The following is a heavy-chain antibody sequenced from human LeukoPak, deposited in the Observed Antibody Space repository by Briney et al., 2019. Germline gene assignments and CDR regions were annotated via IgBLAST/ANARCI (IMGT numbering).Heavy chain of an antibody. D-gene: IGHD6-6*01. V-gene: IGHV4-34*01. CDR2: IYYSGST. CDR1: GGSFSGYY. Sequence: SETLSLTCAVYGGSFSGYYWSWIRQPPGKGLEWIGSIYYSGSTYYNPSLKSRVTISVDTSKNQFSLKLSSVTAADTAVYYCARLKTEQLVPLTENWFDPWGQGTLVTVSS. CDR3: ARLKTEQLVPLTENWFDP. J-gene: IGHJ5*02.